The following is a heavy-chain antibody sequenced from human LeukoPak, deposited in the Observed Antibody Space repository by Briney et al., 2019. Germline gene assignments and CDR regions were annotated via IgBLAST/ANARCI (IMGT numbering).Heavy chain of an antibody. CDR1: GGSISSYY. D-gene: IGHD6-19*01. V-gene: IGHV4-59*01. CDR3: ASSTVAGHFDY. Sequence: SETLSLTCTVSGGSISSYYWSWIRQPPGKGLEWNGYIYYSGSTNYNPSLKSRVTISVDASKTQFSLKLSSVTAADTAVYYCASSTVAGHFDYWGQGTLVTVSS. CDR2: IYYSGST. J-gene: IGHJ4*02.